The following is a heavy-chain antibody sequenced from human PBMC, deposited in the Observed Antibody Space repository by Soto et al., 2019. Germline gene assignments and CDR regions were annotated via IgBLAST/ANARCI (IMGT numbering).Heavy chain of an antibody. CDR1: GFTFSSYA. Sequence: GGSLRLSCSASGFTFSSYAMHWVRQAPGKGLEYVSAISSNGGSTYYADSVKGRFTISRDNSKNTLYLQMSSLRAEDTAVYYCVKEALIRSVAAAGTEFDYWGQGTLVTVSS. V-gene: IGHV3-64D*08. CDR3: VKEALIRSVAAAGTEFDY. D-gene: IGHD6-13*01. CDR2: ISSNGGST. J-gene: IGHJ4*02.